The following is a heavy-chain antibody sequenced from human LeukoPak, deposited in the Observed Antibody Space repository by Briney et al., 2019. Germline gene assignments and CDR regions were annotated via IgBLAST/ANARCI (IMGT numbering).Heavy chain of an antibody. V-gene: IGHV3-11*04. CDR2: ICTGGSIT. CDR3: ARILEGYHYYMDV. CDR1: GVAFSDYY. J-gene: IGHJ6*03. Sequence: GGSLRLSCAASGVAFSDYYMSWIRQAPGKGLQWVSYICTGGSITYYADSVKGRFTISRDNAKNSLYLQMNSLRVEDTAVYYCARILEGYHYYMDVWGKGTTVTVSS.